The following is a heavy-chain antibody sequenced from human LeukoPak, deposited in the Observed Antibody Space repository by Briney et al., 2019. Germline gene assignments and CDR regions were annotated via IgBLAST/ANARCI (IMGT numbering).Heavy chain of an antibody. J-gene: IGHJ4*02. V-gene: IGHV4-4*07. CDR2: IYTSGST. CDR1: GGSISSYY. CDR3: ARESDDYVWGSYRYTDRYFDY. Sequence: PSETLSLTCTVSGGSISSYYWSWIRQPAGKGLEWIGRIYTSGSTNYNPSLKSRVTMSVDTSKNQFSLKLSSVTAADTAVYYCARESDDYVWGSYRYTDRYFDYWGQGTLVTVSS. D-gene: IGHD3-16*02.